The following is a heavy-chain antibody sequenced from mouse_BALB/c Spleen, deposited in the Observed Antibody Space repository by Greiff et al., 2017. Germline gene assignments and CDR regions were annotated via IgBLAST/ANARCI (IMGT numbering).Heavy chain of an antibody. CDR2: ISSGGSYT. V-gene: IGHV5-9-4*01. Sequence: EVKLVESGGGLVEPGGSLKLSCAASGFTFSSYAMYWVRQSPEKGLEWVAEISSGGSYTYYPDNVTGRFTISRDNAKNTLYLQMSSLKSEDTAMYYCARQDSRNYFDYWGQGTTLKVSS. CDR3: ARQDSRNYFDY. CDR1: GFTFSSYA. J-gene: IGHJ2*01. D-gene: IGHD6-1*01.